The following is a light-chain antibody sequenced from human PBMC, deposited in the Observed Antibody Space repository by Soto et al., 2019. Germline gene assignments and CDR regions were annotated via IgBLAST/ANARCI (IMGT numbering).Light chain of an antibody. Sequence: IVVTQSPATLSVSPGEGVTLSCRASQGVGSNLAWYQQRPGQAPRLLIYDASTRATGIPDRFSGSGSGTEFTLTISSLQSEDFAVYYCQQFNIWPHMPSFGGGTKLEMK. J-gene: IGKJ4*01. V-gene: IGKV3-15*01. CDR2: DAS. CDR3: QQFNIWPHMPS. CDR1: QGVGSN.